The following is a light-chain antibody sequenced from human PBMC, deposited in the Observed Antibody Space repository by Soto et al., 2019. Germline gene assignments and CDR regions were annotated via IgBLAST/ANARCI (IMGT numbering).Light chain of an antibody. Sequence: EIVLTQSPGTLSLSPGERATLSFSASQSVSSSYLAWYQQKPGQAPRLLIYGASSRATGIPDRFSGSGSGTAFTLTISRVEPEDFAVYYCQQFDTSPRGTFGQGTKVEIK. J-gene: IGKJ1*01. CDR2: GAS. V-gene: IGKV3-20*01. CDR1: QSVSSSY. CDR3: QQFDTSPRGT.